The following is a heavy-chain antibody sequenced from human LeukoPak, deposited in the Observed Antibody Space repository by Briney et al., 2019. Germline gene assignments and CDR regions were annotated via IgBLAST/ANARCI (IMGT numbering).Heavy chain of an antibody. D-gene: IGHD1-26*01. CDR2: INPNSGGT. CDR3: ARDKVGSYPIDY. Sequence: ASVKVSCKASGYTFTGYYMHWVRQAPGQGLEWMGWINPNSGGTNYAQKFQGRVTMTRDTSISTAYMELSRLRSDDTAVYYCARDKVGSYPIDYWGQGTLVTVSS. J-gene: IGHJ4*02. V-gene: IGHV1-2*02. CDR1: GYTFTGYY.